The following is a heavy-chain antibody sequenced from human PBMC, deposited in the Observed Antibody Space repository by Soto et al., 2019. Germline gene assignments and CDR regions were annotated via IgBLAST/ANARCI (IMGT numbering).Heavy chain of an antibody. CDR3: AIDRPRRTSVYCFDY. J-gene: IGHJ4*02. CDR1: GFTFSTYA. D-gene: IGHD2-8*01. CDR2: VSASGLNT. Sequence: EVQLLESGGKLVQPGGSLTLSCAASGFTFSTYAMAWVRQAPGKGLEWVSGVSASGLNTDYADPVKGRFYISRDNSKNTVSLNMNSLRAEDTALYYCAIDRPRRTSVYCFDYWGQGTPVTVSS. V-gene: IGHV3-23*01.